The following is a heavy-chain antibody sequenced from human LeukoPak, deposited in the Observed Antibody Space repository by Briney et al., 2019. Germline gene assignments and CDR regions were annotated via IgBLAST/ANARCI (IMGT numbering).Heavy chain of an antibody. CDR3: ARGGVLRYFDWLPDDAFDI. V-gene: IGHV1-18*01. CDR2: ISVYNGNT. CDR1: GYTFTSYG. J-gene: IGHJ3*02. D-gene: IGHD3-9*01. Sequence: ASVKVSCKASGYTFTSYGISWVRQAPGQGLEWMGWISVYNGNTNYAQKLQGRVTMTTDTSTSTAYMELRSLRSDDTAVYYCARGGVLRYFDWLPDDAFDIWGQGTMVTVSS.